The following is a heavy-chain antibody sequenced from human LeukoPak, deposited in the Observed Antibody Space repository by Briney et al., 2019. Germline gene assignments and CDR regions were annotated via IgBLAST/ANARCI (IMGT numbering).Heavy chain of an antibody. CDR2: IRSSSSYI. J-gene: IGHJ5*02. V-gene: IGHV3-21*01. Sequence: SLRLSCAASGFTFSSYSMNWVRQAQGKGLGLVSSIRSSSSYIYYADSVKGRFAISRDNAKNSLYLQMNSLRAEDTAVYYCARGDILTGYYWFDPWGQGTLVTVSS. CDR1: GFTFSSYS. D-gene: IGHD3-9*01. CDR3: ARGDILTGYYWFDP.